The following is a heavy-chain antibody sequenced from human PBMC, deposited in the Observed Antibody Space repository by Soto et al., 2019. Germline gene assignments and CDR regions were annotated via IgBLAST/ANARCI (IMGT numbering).Heavy chain of an antibody. CDR2: ISYDGSNK. J-gene: IGHJ4*02. CDR3: AKQRYDY. D-gene: IGHD6-25*01. CDR1: GFTFSRYA. V-gene: IGHV3-30*18. Sequence: QVQLVESGGDVVQPGRSLRLSCAASGFTFSRYAMHWVRQAPGKGLEWMAFISYDGSNKYYADSVKGRFTISRDNSKNPLYVQMNSLRAEDTAVYYCAKQRYDYWGQGTLVTVSS.